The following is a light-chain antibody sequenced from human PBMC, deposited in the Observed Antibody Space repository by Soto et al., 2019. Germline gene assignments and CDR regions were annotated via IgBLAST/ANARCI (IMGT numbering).Light chain of an antibody. CDR3: HQYDDWPPRDT. J-gene: IGKJ4*01. Sequence: EIVMTQSPATLSVSPGERVTLSCRASQSMSSNLAWYQQKPGQAPRLLIYGASTRATDIPVRFSGSGSGTEFTLTISSLQSEDFAVYYCHQYDDWPPRDTFGGGTRVQIK. CDR2: GAS. V-gene: IGKV3-15*01. CDR1: QSMSSN.